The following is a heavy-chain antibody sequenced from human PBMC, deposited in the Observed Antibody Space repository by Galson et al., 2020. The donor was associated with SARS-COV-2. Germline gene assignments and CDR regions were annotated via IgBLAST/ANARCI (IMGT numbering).Heavy chain of an antibody. Sequence: SVKVSCKASGGTFSSYAISWVRQAPGQGLEWMGGIIPIFGTANYAQKFQGRVTITADESTSTAYMELSSLRSEDTAVYYCARWDCSGGSCYSDYYYYGMDVWGQGTTVTVSS. CDR2: IIPIFGTA. CDR3: ARWDCSGGSCYSDYYYYGMDV. V-gene: IGHV1-69*13. D-gene: IGHD2-15*01. CDR1: GGTFSSYA. J-gene: IGHJ6*02.